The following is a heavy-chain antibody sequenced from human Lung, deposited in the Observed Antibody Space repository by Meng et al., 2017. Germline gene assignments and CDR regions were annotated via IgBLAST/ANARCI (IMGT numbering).Heavy chain of an antibody. CDR3: ARAEEEYCSGGSCPNFDF. CDR1: GYTFTSNF. V-gene: IGHV1-46*01. Sequence: QVHLVQSETEVKKPGASVKVSCKTSGYTFTSNFIHWVRQAPGQGLEWMGIINPDDDTTFYAQKFRARVTMTRDTSTSTVYMELRSLRSDDTAVYYCARAEEEYCSGGSCPNFDFWGQGTLVTVSS. J-gene: IGHJ4*02. CDR2: INPDDDTT. D-gene: IGHD2-15*01.